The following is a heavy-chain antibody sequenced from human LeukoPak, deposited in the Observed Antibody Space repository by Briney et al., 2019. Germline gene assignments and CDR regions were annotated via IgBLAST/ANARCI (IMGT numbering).Heavy chain of an antibody. CDR3: AKGGLRSTPLDY. CDR1: GFTFSSYA. V-gene: IGHV3-23*01. D-gene: IGHD4-17*01. Sequence: GGSLRLSCSASGFTFSSYAVSWVRQAPGKGLEWVSAIGSDGNKHYSESVKGRFAISRDNSKNTLFLQMSSLRAEDTAVYYCAKGGLRSTPLDYWGQGALVTVSS. J-gene: IGHJ4*02. CDR2: IGSDGNK.